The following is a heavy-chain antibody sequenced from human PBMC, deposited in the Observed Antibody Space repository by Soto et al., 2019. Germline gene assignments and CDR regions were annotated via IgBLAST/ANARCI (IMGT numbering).Heavy chain of an antibody. J-gene: IGHJ4*02. Sequence: GALRGTCAASGCSISDHYMSWIRQAPGKGLEWVSYSSNSGTFTKYADSVKGRFSISRDNAKNSLYLEINSLRGEDTAIYYCVRSGDNYNVLDYWGQGTQVTVYS. D-gene: IGHD3-10*02. CDR1: GCSISDHY. CDR3: VRSGDNYNVLDY. V-gene: IGHV3-11*03. CDR2: SSNSGTFT.